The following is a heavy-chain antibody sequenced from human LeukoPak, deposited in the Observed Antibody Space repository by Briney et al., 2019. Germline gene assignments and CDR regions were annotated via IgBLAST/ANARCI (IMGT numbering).Heavy chain of an antibody. V-gene: IGHV3-7*05. J-gene: IGHJ1*01. CDR2: QKEDGSEE. CDR3: ATGGAVGGYFQY. Sequence: PGGPLRCSGAVSGFTVSRSSMTWVGQAPGKGLEWVAKQKEDGSEEHYVDSVKGRFTISRDNAKNSMYLQMKRLRAEDTAVYYCATGGAVGGYFQYWGQGTLVIVSS. CDR1: GFTVSRSS. D-gene: IGHD3-16*01.